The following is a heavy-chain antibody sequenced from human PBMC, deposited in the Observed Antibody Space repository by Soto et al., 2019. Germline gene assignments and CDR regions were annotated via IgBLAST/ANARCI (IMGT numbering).Heavy chain of an antibody. CDR3: APVYYYDSRGIVSWFDS. CDR1: GNTLTELS. D-gene: IGHD3-22*01. J-gene: IGHJ5*01. V-gene: IGHV1-24*01. Sequence: ASVKVSCKVSGNTLTELSMHWVRQAPGKGFEWMGGFNPEDDETIYAEKFQGRVTMTEDTAAETAYMELSSLTSEDTALYYCAPVYYYDSRGIVSWFDSWGQGTLVTVSS. CDR2: FNPEDDET.